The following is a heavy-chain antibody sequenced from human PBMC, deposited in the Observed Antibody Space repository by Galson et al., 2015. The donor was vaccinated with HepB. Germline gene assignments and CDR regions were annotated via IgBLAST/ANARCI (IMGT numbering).Heavy chain of an antibody. J-gene: IGHJ3*02. CDR1: GFTVSSNY. D-gene: IGHD1-26*01. Sequence: SLRLSCAASGFTVSSNYMSWVRQAPGKGLEWVSVIYSGGSTYYADSVKGRFTISRDNSKNTLYLQMNSLRAEDTAVYYCASQSDLFWELPHAFDIWGQGTMVTVSS. V-gene: IGHV3-66*04. CDR3: ASQSDLFWELPHAFDI. CDR2: IYSGGST.